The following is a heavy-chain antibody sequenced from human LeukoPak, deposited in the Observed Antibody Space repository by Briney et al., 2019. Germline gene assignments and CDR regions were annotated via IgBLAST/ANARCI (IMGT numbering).Heavy chain of an antibody. J-gene: IGHJ6*03. Sequence: SETLSLTCAVYGGSFSGYYWSWLRQPPGKGLEWIGEINHNGSTNYNPSLKSRVTISVDTSKNQFSLKLSSVTAADTAVYYCARQRNSLFWSGLYYYMDVWGKGTTVTVSS. CDR3: ARQRNSLFWSGLYYYMDV. CDR2: INHNGST. CDR1: GGSFSGYY. V-gene: IGHV4-34*01. D-gene: IGHD3-3*01.